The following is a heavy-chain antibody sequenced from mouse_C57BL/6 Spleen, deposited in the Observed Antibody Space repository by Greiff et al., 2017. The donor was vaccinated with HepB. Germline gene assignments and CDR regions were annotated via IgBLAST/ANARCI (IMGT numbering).Heavy chain of an antibody. CDR3: ARLDSSGYVGAMDY. V-gene: IGHV5-15*01. CDR1: GFTFSDYG. D-gene: IGHD3-2*02. J-gene: IGHJ4*01. CDR2: ISNLAYSI. Sequence: DVMLVESGGGLVQPGGSLKLSCAASGFTFSDYGMAWVRQAPRKGPEWVAFISNLAYSIYYADTVTGRFTISRENAKNPLYLEMSSLRSEDTAMYYCARLDSSGYVGAMDYWGQGTSVTVSS.